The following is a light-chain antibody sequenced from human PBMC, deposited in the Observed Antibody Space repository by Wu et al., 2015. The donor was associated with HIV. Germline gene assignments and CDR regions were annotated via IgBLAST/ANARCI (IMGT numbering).Light chain of an antibody. CDR1: QSVSSTY. Sequence: EIVLTQSPGTLSLSPGERATLSCRASQSVSSTYLAWYQQKPGQAPRLLIYGASSRATGIPDRFSGSGSGTDFTLTISSLEPEDFAVYYCQQRSTWPWTFGQGTKVEIK. V-gene: IGKV3D-20*02. CDR2: GAS. CDR3: QQRSTWPWT. J-gene: IGKJ1*01.